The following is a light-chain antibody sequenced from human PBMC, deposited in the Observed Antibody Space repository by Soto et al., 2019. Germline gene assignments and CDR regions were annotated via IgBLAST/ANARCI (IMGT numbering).Light chain of an antibody. CDR3: HHFGSSPPWP. Sequence: ENVLTQFPGTLSLSPGERATLSCRASQSVSSNYLAWYQQKPGQAPRLLIYGASSRAAGIPDRFRGSGSGTDFTLTISRLEPEDFEVYYCHHFGSSPPWPFGQGTKVEMK. V-gene: IGKV3-20*01. J-gene: IGKJ1*01. CDR2: GAS. CDR1: QSVSSNY.